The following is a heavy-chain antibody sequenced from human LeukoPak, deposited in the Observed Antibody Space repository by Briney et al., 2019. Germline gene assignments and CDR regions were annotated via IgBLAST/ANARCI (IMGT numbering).Heavy chain of an antibody. V-gene: IGHV3-66*01. J-gene: IGHJ4*02. CDR3: TRDQIVRGVIVSHDY. CDR2: LYSGGST. D-gene: IGHD3-10*01. CDR1: GFTVSSNY. Sequence: GGSLRLSCAASGFTVSSNYMSWVRQAPGKGLEWVAILYSGGSTNYADSAKYRFTISRDNSKNTLYLQMSSLRVEDTAVYYCTRDQIVRGVIVSHDYWGQGTLVTVSS.